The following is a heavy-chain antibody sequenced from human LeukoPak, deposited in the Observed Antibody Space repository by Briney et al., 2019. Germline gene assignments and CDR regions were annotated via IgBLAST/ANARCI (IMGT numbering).Heavy chain of an antibody. V-gene: IGHV3-43*02. J-gene: IGHJ5*02. Sequence: GGSLRLSCAASGFTFSSYAMSWVRQAPGKGLEWVSLISGDGGSTYYADSVKGRFTISRDNSKNSLYLQMNSLRTEDTALYYCAKDIFSGYNFDNWFDPWGQGTLVTVSS. CDR2: ISGDGGST. CDR3: AKDIFSGYNFDNWFDP. D-gene: IGHD5-24*01. CDR1: GFTFSSYA.